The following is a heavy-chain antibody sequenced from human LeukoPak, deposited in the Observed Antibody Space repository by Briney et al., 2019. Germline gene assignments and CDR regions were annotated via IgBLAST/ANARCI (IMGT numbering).Heavy chain of an antibody. V-gene: IGHV3-21*05. J-gene: IGHJ4*02. CDR3: ARAAVAGTVHDY. CDR1: GFSFSSYG. Sequence: GRSLRLSCAASGFSFSSYGIHWIRQAPGKGLEWLSYITSSSSYTNYADSVKGRFTIPRDNAKTSLYLQLNSLRAEDTAVYYCARAAVAGTVHDYWGQGILVTVSS. CDR2: ITSSSSYT. D-gene: IGHD1-1*01.